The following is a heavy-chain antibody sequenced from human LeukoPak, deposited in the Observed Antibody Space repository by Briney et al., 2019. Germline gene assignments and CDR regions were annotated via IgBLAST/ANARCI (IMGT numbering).Heavy chain of an antibody. CDR1: GGSISSGGYS. J-gene: IGHJ5*02. CDR2: IYHSGST. CDR3: ARVTAYCSGGSCYSLWFDP. V-gene: IGHV4-30-2*01. D-gene: IGHD2-15*01. Sequence: SQTLSLTCAVSGGSISSGGYSWSWIRQPPGKGLEWIGYIYHSGSTYYNTSLKSRVTISVDRSKNQFSLKPSSVTAADTAVYYCARVTAYCSGGSCYSLWFDPWAREPWSPSPQ.